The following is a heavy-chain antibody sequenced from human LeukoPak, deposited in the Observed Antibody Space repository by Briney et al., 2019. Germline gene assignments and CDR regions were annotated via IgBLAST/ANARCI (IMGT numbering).Heavy chain of an antibody. CDR1: GFAFNTYW. CDR3: AKGERWLQYYFDY. Sequence: PGGSLRLSCAASGFAFNTYWMHWVRQAPGTGLVWVSRINGDGSSTSYADFVKGRFTISRDNAKNTLYLQMNSLRAEDTAVYYCAKGERWLQYYFDYWGQGTLVTVSS. J-gene: IGHJ4*02. D-gene: IGHD5-24*01. CDR2: INGDGSST. V-gene: IGHV3-74*01.